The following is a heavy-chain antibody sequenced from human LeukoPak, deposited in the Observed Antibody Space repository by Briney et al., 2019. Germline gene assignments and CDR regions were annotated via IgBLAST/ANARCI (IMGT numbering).Heavy chain of an antibody. V-gene: IGHV1-69*04. D-gene: IGHD3-22*01. CDR1: GGTFSNYA. CDR3: ARDLTYYYATSGYLTFDL. CDR2: IIPLLDIA. J-gene: IGHJ5*02. Sequence: GASVKVSCKASGGTFSNYAINWVRQALGQGLEWMGRIIPLLDIANSAQKFQGRVTITADKSTSTAYMELSSLTSEDTAVYYCARDLTYYYATSGYLTFDLWGQGTLVTVSS.